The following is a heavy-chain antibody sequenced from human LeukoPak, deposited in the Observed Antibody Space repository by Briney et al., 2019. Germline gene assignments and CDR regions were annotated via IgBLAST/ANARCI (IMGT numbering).Heavy chain of an antibody. V-gene: IGHV5-51*01. J-gene: IGHJ4*02. CDR2: IYPGDSDT. D-gene: IGHD1-26*01. Sequence: GESLKISCKGSGSIFTSYWIGWVRQVPGKGLEWVGIIYPGDSDTRYSPSLQGQVTISVDRSISTAYLQWSSLKASDTAMYYCARQKRASAVAYWGQGTLVTVSS. CDR1: GSIFTSYW. CDR3: ARQKRASAVAY.